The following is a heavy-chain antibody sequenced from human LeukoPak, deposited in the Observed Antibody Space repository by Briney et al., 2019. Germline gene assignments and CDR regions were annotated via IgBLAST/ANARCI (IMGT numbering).Heavy chain of an antibody. CDR1: GYTFTDYY. CDR3: ARATATTVVPFDS. CDR2: INPHSGGT. J-gene: IGHJ4*02. Sequence: ASVKVSCKASGYTFTDYYMHWVRQAPGQGLEWMGWINPHSGGTDHAQKFQGRVTMTRDTSNNQFSLKLSSVTAADTAVYYCARATATTVVPFDSWGQGTLVTVSS. V-gene: IGHV1-2*02. D-gene: IGHD4-23*01.